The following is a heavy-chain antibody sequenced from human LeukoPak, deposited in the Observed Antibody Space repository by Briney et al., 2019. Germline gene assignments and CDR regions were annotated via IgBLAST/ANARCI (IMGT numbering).Heavy chain of an antibody. D-gene: IGHD4-17*01. CDR1: GGSISSYY. V-gene: IGHV4-4*07. CDR2: IYNTGST. J-gene: IGHJ4*02. CDR3: ARSRDYGDLNFDY. Sequence: PSETLSLTCSVSGGSISSYYWSWIRQPAGKGLEWIGRIYNTGSTNYNPSLKSRVTMSVDTSKNQFSLKLSSVTAADTAVYYCARSRDYGDLNFDYWGQGTLVTVSS.